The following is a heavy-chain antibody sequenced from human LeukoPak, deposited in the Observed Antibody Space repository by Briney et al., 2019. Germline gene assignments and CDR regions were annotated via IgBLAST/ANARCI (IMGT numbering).Heavy chain of an antibody. D-gene: IGHD3-22*01. CDR1: GYTFTSYA. J-gene: IGHJ3*02. Sequence: ASVKVSCKASGYTFTSYAMHWVRQAPGQRLEWMGWISAGNGNTKYSQKFQGRVTITRDTSASTAYMELSSLRSKDTAVYYCATHYYDSSGYPDDAFDIWGQGTMVTVSS. CDR3: ATHYYDSSGYPDDAFDI. V-gene: IGHV1-3*01. CDR2: ISAGNGNT.